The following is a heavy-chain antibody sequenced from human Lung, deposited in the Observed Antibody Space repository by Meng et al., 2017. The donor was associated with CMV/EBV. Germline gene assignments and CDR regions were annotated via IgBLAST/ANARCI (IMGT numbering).Heavy chain of an antibody. V-gene: IGHV1-2*06. CDR1: GYTFGGFY. CDR3: AKSSDNGWSS. Sequence: VQLVQSGAEVKRPGASVKISCQASGYTFGGFYMNWARQAPGHGLEWLGRVNPVSDDTHYAQKFVGRLTVTRGATINTAFMELTSLRPDDTAVYYCAKSSDNGWSSWGPGTLVTVSS. D-gene: IGHD6-19*01. J-gene: IGHJ4*01. CDR2: VNPVSDDT.